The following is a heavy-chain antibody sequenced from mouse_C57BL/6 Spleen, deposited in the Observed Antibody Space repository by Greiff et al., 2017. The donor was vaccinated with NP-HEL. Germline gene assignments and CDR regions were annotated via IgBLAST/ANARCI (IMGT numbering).Heavy chain of an antibody. V-gene: IGHV8-12*01. D-gene: IGHD2-1*01. Sequence: QVTLKESGPGILQSSQTLSLTCSFSGFSLSTSGMGVSWIRQPSGKGLEWLAHIYWDDDKRYNPSLKSRLTISKDTSRNQVFLTITSVDTADTATYSCARSGPYGNYTHFDYWGQGTTLTVSS. CDR2: IYWDDDK. CDR1: GFSLSTSGMG. CDR3: ARSGPYGNYTHFDY. J-gene: IGHJ2*01.